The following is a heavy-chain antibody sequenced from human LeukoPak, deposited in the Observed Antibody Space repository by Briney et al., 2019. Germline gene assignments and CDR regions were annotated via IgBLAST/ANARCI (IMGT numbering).Heavy chain of an antibody. J-gene: IGHJ4*02. V-gene: IGHV3-21*01. CDR2: ISSSSSYI. CDR1: GFTFSSYS. Sequence: GGSLRLSCAASGFTFSSYSMNWVRQAPGKGLEWVSSISSSSSYIYYADSVKGRFTISRDNAKNSLYLQMNSLRAEDTAVYYCARGPYWNPPYRRDNYFDYWGQGTLVTVSS. CDR3: ARGPYWNPPYRRDNYFDY. D-gene: IGHD2/OR15-2a*01.